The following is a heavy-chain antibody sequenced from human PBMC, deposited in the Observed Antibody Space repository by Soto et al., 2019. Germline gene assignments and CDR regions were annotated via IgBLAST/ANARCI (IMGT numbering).Heavy chain of an antibody. CDR1: GDSFNDYY. CDR3: ARESGGATATLDYYYFYMDV. V-gene: IGHV1-2*02. CDR2: INPNGGGT. Sequence: ASVKVSCKTSGDSFNDYYIHWVRQAPGQGLEWMGWINPNGGGTKYAQRFQGRVTVTRDTSIRTVYMELSSLRSDDTAVYYCARESGGATATLDYYYFYMDVWGNGTTVTVSS. D-gene: IGHD5-12*01. J-gene: IGHJ6*03.